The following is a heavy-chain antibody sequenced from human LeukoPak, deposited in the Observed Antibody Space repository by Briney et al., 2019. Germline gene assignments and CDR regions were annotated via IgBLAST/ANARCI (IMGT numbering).Heavy chain of an antibody. CDR2: IIPIFGTA. V-gene: IGHV1-69*13. CDR3: ARGWVPPGTPNYYFDY. CDR1: GGTFSSYA. D-gene: IGHD1-1*01. J-gene: IGHJ4*02. Sequence: SVKVSCKASGGTFSSYAISWVRQAPGQGLEWMGGIIPIFGTANYAQKFQGRVTITADESTSTAYMELSSLRSEDTAVYYCARGWVPPGTPNYYFDYWGQGTLVTVSS.